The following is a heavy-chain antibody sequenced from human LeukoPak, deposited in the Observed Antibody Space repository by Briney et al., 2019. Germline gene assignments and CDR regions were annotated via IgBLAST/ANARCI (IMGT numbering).Heavy chain of an antibody. CDR2: IKSKTDGRTT. CDR3: TTDALDY. Sequence: KPGGSLRLSCAASGFTFSNAWMSWVRQAPGKGLEWVGRIKSKTDGRTTDYAAPVKGRFTISRDDSKNTLYLQMNSLKTEDTAVYYCTTDALDYWGQGTLVTVSS. V-gene: IGHV3-15*01. J-gene: IGHJ4*02. CDR1: GFTFSNAW.